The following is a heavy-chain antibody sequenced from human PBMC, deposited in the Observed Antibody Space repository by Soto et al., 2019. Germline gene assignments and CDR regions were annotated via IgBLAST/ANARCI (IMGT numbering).Heavy chain of an antibody. CDR3: ARDLEFRDGNISHLDY. V-gene: IGHV3-23*01. CDR1: GFIFSNYA. CDR2: ISGSGVST. Sequence: AGGSLRLSCAASGFIFSNYAMSWVRQAPGKGLEWVSGISGSGVSTYYADSVKGRFTISRDNSTNTVYLEVSSLRSQDTAVYYCARDLEFRDGNISHLDYWGQGTLVTVSS. J-gene: IGHJ4*02. D-gene: IGHD3-10*01.